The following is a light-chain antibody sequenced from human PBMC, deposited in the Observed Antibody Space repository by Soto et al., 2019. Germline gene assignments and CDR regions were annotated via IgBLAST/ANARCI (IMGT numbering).Light chain of an antibody. CDR3: SAYAGSNTFV. CDR1: SSDVGVNY. Sequence: QSALAQPPSASGSPGQSVTISCTGTSSDVGVNYVSWYQQHLGKAPKLIIYEVTLRPSGVPDRFSGSKSGNTASLTVSGLQADDEADYYCSAYAGSNTFVFGTGTKLTVL. J-gene: IGLJ1*01. V-gene: IGLV2-8*01. CDR2: EVT.